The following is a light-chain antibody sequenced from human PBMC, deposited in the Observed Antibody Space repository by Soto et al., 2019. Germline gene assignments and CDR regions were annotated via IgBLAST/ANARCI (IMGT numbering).Light chain of an antibody. CDR1: QSVGSNY. V-gene: IGKV3-20*01. CDR2: GAS. Sequence: ENVLTQSPGTLSLSPGERATLSCRASQSVGSNYLAWYQQKPGQAPRLLIYGASSRATDIPDRFSGSGSGTDFTLTISRLEPADFAVYYCQQYGRSPLTFGGGTKVEIK. J-gene: IGKJ4*01. CDR3: QQYGRSPLT.